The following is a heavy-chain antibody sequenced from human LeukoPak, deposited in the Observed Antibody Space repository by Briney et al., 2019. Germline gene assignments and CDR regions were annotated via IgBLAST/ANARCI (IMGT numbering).Heavy chain of an antibody. CDR3: ARSSYDSSGYDLGNDY. Sequence: PSETLSLTCAVYGGSFSGYYWSWIRQPPGKGLEWIGEINHSGSTNYNPSLKSRVTISVDTSKNQFSLKLSSVTAADTAVYYCARSSYDSSGYDLGNDYWGQGTLVTVSS. D-gene: IGHD3-22*01. J-gene: IGHJ4*02. CDR1: GGSFSGYY. V-gene: IGHV4-34*01. CDR2: INHSGST.